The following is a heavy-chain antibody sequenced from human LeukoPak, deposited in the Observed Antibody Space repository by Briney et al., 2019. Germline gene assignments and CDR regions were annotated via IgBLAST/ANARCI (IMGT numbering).Heavy chain of an antibody. CDR2: INHSGST. CDR3: ARGPVRTHGMDV. J-gene: IGHJ6*02. CDR1: GGSFSGYY. Sequence: KPSETLSLTCAVYGGSFSGYYWSWIRQPPGKGLEWIGEINHSGSTNYNPSLKSRVTISVDPSKNQFSLKLSSVTAADTAVYYCARGPVRTHGMDVWGQGTTVTVSS. V-gene: IGHV4-34*01.